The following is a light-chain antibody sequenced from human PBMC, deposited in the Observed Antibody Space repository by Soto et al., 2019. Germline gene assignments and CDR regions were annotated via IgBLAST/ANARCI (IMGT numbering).Light chain of an antibody. V-gene: IGKV1-5*01. Sequence: DIQMTQSPSTVSAYVGDSVTITCRASQSITTWLAWYQQRPGKAPKLLIYDVSSLQSGGPSRFSGSGSGTECTLTNSSLQPEDFATSYCQHYTMYAPWTFGQGTKVESK. J-gene: IGKJ1*01. CDR3: QHYTMYAPWT. CDR2: DVS. CDR1: QSITTW.